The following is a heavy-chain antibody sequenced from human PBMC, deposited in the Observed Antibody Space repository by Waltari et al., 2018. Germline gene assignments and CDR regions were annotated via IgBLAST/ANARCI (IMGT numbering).Heavy chain of an antibody. Sequence: QVQLQQWGAGLLKPSETLSLTCAVYGGSFSGYYWSWIRQPPGKGLEWIGEINHSGRTNYNPSLKSRVTISVDTSKNQFSLKLSSVTAADTAVYYCARRGGNYYYYGMDVWGQGTTVTVSS. V-gene: IGHV4-34*01. CDR3: ARRGGNYYYYGMDV. D-gene: IGHD1-1*01. J-gene: IGHJ6*02. CDR1: GGSFSGYY. CDR2: INHSGRT.